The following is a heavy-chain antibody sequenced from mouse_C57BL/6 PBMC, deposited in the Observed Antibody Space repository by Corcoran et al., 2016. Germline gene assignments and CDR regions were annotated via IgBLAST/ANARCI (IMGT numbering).Heavy chain of an antibody. CDR2: IYPGDGDT. CDR3: ARHAFYYDYESPWFAY. CDR1: GYAFSSYW. D-gene: IGHD2-4*01. J-gene: IGHJ3*01. V-gene: IGHV1-80*01. Sequence: QVQLQQSGAELVKPGASVKISCKASGYAFSSYWMNWVKQRPGKGLEWIGQIYPGDGDTNYNGKFKGKATLTADKSSSTAYMQLSSLTSEDSAVYFCARHAFYYDYESPWFAYWGQGTLVTVSA.